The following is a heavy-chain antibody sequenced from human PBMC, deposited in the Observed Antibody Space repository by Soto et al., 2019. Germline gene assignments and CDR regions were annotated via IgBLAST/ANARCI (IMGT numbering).Heavy chain of an antibody. J-gene: IGHJ6*02. V-gene: IGHV1-3*01. CDR1: GNNITCSA. Sequence: GASGKVSWKASGNNITCSAMDWGRHAPGQRLEWMGWINAGNGNTKYSQKFQGRVTITRDTSASTAYMELSSLRSEDTAVYYCARDPSYYGMDVWGQGTTVTVSS. CDR3: ARDPSYYGMDV. CDR2: INAGNGNT.